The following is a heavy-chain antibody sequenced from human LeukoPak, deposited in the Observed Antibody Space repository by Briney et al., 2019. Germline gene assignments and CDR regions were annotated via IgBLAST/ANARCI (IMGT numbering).Heavy chain of an antibody. J-gene: IGHJ4*02. CDR1: GFTFSARH. CDR2: SSANGRST. V-gene: IGHV3-64D*06. D-gene: IGHD6-19*01. CDR3: VNQISGWVY. Sequence: PGGSLRLSCSASGFTFSARHMHWVRQAPGKGLEYVSGSSANGRSTYYADSVKGRFIISRDNSKNTVYLQMSSLRPGDTAVYYCVNQISGWVYWGQGTLVTVSS.